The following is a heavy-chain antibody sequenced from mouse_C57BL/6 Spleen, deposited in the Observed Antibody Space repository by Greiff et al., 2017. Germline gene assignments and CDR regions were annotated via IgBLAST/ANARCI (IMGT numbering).Heavy chain of an antibody. J-gene: IGHJ2*01. CDR3: ARHPYFDY. V-gene: IGHV5-17*01. CDR2: ISSGSSTI. Sequence: EVMLVESGGGLVKPGWSLKLSCAASGFTFSDYGMHWVRQAPEKGLGWVAYISSGSSTIYSADTVKGRFTISRDNATNTLFLQMTSLRSEDTAMYYCARHPYFDYWAQGTTLTVSS. CDR1: GFTFSDYG.